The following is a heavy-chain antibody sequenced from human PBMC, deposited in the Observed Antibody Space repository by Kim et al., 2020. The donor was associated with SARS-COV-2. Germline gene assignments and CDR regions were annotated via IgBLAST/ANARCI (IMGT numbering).Heavy chain of an antibody. CDR3: ARVIRGRTGVFDY. CDR1: GGSFSGYY. V-gene: IGHV4-34*01. CDR2: INHSGST. J-gene: IGHJ4*02. D-gene: IGHD7-27*01. Sequence: SETLSLTCAVYGGSFSGYYWSWIRQPPGKGLEWIGEINHSGSTNYNPSLKSRVTISVDTSKNQFSLKLSSVTAADTAVYYCARVIRGRTGVFDYWGQGTLVTVSS.